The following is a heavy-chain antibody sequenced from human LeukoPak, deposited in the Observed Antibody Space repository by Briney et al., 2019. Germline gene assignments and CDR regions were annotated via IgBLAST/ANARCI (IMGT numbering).Heavy chain of an antibody. D-gene: IGHD3-10*01. Sequence: GASVKVSCKASGYTFTTYGISWVRQAPGQGLEWMGWISPYNGNTNYAQKFQGRVTMTRDTSTSTAYMELRSLRSDDTAVYYCAKPGMVRGVIISPYYFDYWGQGTLVTVSS. CDR1: GYTFTTYG. CDR3: AKPGMVRGVIISPYYFDY. CDR2: ISPYNGNT. V-gene: IGHV1-18*01. J-gene: IGHJ4*02.